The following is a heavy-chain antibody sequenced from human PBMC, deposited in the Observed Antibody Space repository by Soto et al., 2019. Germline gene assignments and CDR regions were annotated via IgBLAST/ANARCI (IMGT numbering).Heavy chain of an antibody. CDR1: GSSFTGDY. J-gene: IGHJ4*02. V-gene: IGHV4-4*07. D-gene: IGHD3-22*01. CDR3: ARDLPPYDRSRQAAGAFED. Sequence: QVQLQESGPGLVRPSETLSLTCSVSGSSFTGDYWSWIRQPTGKGLEWIGRVFGNGAGTPIYNSSLKNRVTMSVDSPIKQFSLKLTSVTAADTAVYYCARDLPPYDRSRQAAGAFEDWGQGILVAVSS. CDR2: VFGNGAGTP.